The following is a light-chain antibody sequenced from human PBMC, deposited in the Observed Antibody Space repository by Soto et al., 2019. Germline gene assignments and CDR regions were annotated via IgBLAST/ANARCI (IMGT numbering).Light chain of an antibody. CDR1: NIGGKS. V-gene: IGLV3-21*02. Sequence: SYVLTQPPSVSVAPGQTARITCGGDNIGGKSVHWYQQAPGQAPVLVVYDDSDRPSGIPERFSGSNSGNPATLTISRVEAGDEADYYCQVWDSSSDHWVFGGGTKVTVL. CDR3: QVWDSSSDHWV. CDR2: DDS. J-gene: IGLJ3*02.